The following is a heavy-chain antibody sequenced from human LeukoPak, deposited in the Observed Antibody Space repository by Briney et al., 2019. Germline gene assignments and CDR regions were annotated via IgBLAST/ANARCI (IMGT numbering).Heavy chain of an antibody. CDR2: ISSNGGTI. CDR1: GFTFSSCA. D-gene: IGHD3-22*01. V-gene: IGHV3-64D*09. J-gene: IGHJ4*02. Sequence: TGGSLRLSCSASGFTFSSCAMHWVRQAPGNGLEYVSAISSNGGTIYYADSAKGRFTISRDNSKNTLYLQMSSLRVEDTAVYYCVKGSETYCDSKSDYWGQGTLVTVSS. CDR3: VKGSETYCDSKSDY.